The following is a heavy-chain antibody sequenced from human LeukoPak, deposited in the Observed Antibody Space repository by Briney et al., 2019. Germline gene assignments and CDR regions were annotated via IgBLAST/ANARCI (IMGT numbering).Heavy chain of an antibody. J-gene: IGHJ4*02. CDR3: ARASYGSGSYYELY. D-gene: IGHD3-10*01. Sequence: SETLSLTCTVSGGSISSSSYYWGWIRQPPGKGLEWIGSIYYSGSTYYNPSLKSRVTISVDTSKNQFSLKLSSVTAADTAVYYCARASYGSGSYYELYWGQGTLVTVSS. CDR1: GGSISSSSYY. V-gene: IGHV4-39*07. CDR2: IYYSGST.